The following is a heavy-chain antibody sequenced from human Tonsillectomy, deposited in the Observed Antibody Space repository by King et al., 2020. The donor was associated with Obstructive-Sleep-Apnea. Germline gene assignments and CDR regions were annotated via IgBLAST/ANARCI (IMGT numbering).Heavy chain of an antibody. D-gene: IGHD3-22*01. J-gene: IGHJ6*02. CDR1: GGSISSGGYY. Sequence: QLQESGPGLVKPSQTLSLTCTVSGGSISSGGYYWSWIRQHPGKGLEWIGYIYYSGRTYYNPSLKSRVTISVDTSKNQFSLKLSSVTAADTAVYYCAREYYYDSTGMDVWGQGTTVTVSS. V-gene: IGHV4-31*03. CDR3: AREYYYDSTGMDV. CDR2: IYYSGRT.